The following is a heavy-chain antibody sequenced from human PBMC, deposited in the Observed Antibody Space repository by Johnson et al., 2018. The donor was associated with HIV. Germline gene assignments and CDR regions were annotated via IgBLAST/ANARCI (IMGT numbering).Heavy chain of an antibody. D-gene: IGHD2-2*01. CDR1: GFTFSSYA. CDR2: ISGSGGST. J-gene: IGHJ3*02. Sequence: VQLVESGGGVVQPGRSLRLSCAASGFTFSSYAMSWVRQAPGKGLEWVSAISGSGGSTYYADSVKGRFTISRDNSKNTLYLQMNSLRAEDTAVYYCAKDLHGYQLRDDAFDIWGQGTMVTVSS. V-gene: IGHV3-23*04. CDR3: AKDLHGYQLRDDAFDI.